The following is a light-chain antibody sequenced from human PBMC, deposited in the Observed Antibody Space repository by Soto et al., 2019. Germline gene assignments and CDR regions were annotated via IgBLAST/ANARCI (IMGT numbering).Light chain of an antibody. J-gene: IGLJ2*01. CDR3: ASYAGSNIPVL. V-gene: IGLV2-8*01. CDR1: SSDVGGYNF. CDR2: DVT. Sequence: QSALTQPPSASGSPGQSVTISCTGTSSDVGGYNFVSWYQQHPGKAPKLMIYDVTERPPGVPDRFSGSKSGNTASLTVSGLQGEDEADYYCASYAGSNIPVLFGGGTQLTVL.